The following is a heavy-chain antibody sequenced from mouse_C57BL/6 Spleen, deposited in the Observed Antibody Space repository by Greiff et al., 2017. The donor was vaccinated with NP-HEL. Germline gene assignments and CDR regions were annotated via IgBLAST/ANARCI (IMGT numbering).Heavy chain of an antibody. CDR1: GFTFSSYA. J-gene: IGHJ4*01. Sequence: EVQLVESGGGLVKPGGSLKLSCAASGFTFSSYAMSWVRQTPEKRLEWVATISDGGSYTYYPDNVKGRFTISRDNAKNNLYLQMSHLKSEDTAMYYCARGYYGNSIMDYWGQGTSVTVSS. D-gene: IGHD2-1*01. CDR2: ISDGGSYT. CDR3: ARGYYGNSIMDY. V-gene: IGHV5-4*01.